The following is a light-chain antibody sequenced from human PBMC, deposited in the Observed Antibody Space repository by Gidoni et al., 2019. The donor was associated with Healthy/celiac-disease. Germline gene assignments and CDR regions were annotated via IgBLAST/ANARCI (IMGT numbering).Light chain of an antibody. Sequence: EIVMTQSPATLSVSPGERATLSCRASQSVSSNLAWYQQKPGQAPRLLIYGASTRATGIPARFSGSGSGTEFTLTISSLQSEDFAVYYCQQYNNWPPMYTFGQXNKLEIK. CDR1: QSVSSN. CDR3: QQYNNWPPMYT. CDR2: GAS. V-gene: IGKV3-15*01. J-gene: IGKJ2*01.